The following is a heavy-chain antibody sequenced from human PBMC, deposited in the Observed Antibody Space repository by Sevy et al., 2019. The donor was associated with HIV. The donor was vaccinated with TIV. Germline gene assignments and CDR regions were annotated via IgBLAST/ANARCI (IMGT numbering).Heavy chain of an antibody. CDR3: TRGGETPRGFDP. V-gene: IGHV4-4*02. Sequence: SENLSLTCAVSGGSISSVNWWHWVRQPPGKGLEGIGEIYQSGSTNYNPSLKSRVTISVDNSKNLFSLKLSSVTAADTAVYYCTRGGETPRGFDPWGQGSLVTVSS. J-gene: IGHJ5*02. CDR2: IYQSGST. CDR1: GGSISSVNW. D-gene: IGHD3-16*01.